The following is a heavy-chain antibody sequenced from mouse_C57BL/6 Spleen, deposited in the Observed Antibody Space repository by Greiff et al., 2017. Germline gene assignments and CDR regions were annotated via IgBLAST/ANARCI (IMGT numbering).Heavy chain of an antibody. D-gene: IGHD5-5*01. CDR2: IDPETGGT. V-gene: IGHV1-15*01. CDR3: TRAPTSYFDY. CDR1: GYTFTDYE. Sequence: VKLVESGAELVRPGASVTMSCKASGYTFTDYEMHWVKQTPVHGLEWIGAIDPETGGTAYNQKFKGKAILTADKSSSTAYMELRSLTSEDSAVYYCTRAPTSYFDYWGQGTTLTVSS. J-gene: IGHJ2*01.